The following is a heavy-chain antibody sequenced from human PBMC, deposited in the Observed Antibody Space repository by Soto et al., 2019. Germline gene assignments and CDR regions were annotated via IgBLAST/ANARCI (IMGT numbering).Heavy chain of an antibody. CDR2: IYSTGST. D-gene: IGHD6-13*01. J-gene: IGHJ6*02. Sequence: QLQLQESGPGLVKPSETLSLTCSVSGGSIRSSSYWGWIRQPPGKGLEWIGSIYSTGSTYYNPSLTSPVTISVAPCKNQSSLSLSSVNAADTAVYYCRSSSRSGTVVWGPGTALTVSS. V-gene: IGHV4-39*01. CDR3: RSSSRSGTVV. CDR1: GGSIRSSSY.